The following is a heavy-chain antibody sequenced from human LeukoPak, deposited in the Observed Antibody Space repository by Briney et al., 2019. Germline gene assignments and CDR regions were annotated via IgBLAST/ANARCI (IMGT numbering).Heavy chain of an antibody. CDR2: IDNSRST. CDR3: ARGTSSGYFH. J-gene: IGHJ4*02. CDR1: GGSFSGYY. V-gene: IGHV4-34*01. D-gene: IGHD3-22*01. Sequence: PSETLSLTCTVYGGSFSGYYWSWIRQPPGKGLEWIGDIDNSRSTNHNPSLKSRVTISVDTPKNHFSLRLSSVTAADTAVYYCARGTSSGYFHWGQGTLVTVSS.